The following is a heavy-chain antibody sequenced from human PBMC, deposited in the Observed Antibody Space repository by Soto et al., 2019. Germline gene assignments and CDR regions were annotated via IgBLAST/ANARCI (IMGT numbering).Heavy chain of an antibody. CDR1: GGSISTPGYS. D-gene: IGHD4-17*01. J-gene: IGHJ5*02. CDR2: VYHNGNA. Sequence: PSETLSLTCTVSGGSISTPGYSWSWIRQPPGKAPEWIGYVYHNGNAYPKPSLKSRVTISVDTSKNQFSLKLSSVTAADTAVYYCASGGYDYGDNHISPPYNWFDPWGQGTLVTVSS. CDR3: ASGGYDYGDNHISPPYNWFDP. V-gene: IGHV4-30-2*01.